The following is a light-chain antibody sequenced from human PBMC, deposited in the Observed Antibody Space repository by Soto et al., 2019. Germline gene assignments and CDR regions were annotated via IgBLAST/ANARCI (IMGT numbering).Light chain of an antibody. J-gene: IGKJ5*01. Sequence: EIVMTQSPFTLPVTPVEPVSISCRSSQSLLYNNTYNYLDWYXQQPGXXPXLLIYFGSNRAPGVPDRFSGSGSGTDFTLKINRVDAEDVGTYYCMQALQSLTFGQGTRLEIK. V-gene: IGKV2-28*01. CDR3: MQALQSLT. CDR1: QSLLYNNTYNY. CDR2: FGS.